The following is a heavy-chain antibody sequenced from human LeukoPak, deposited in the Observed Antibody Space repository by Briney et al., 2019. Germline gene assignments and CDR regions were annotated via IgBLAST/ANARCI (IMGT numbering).Heavy chain of an antibody. V-gene: IGHV3-30*02. J-gene: IGHJ6*03. CDR3: AKATYSTSSWVYYYHMDV. CDR2: IRYDGNIK. CDR1: GFSFSNYG. D-gene: IGHD6-6*01. Sequence: GGSLRLSCEASGFSFSNYGIHWVRQAPGKWLEWVAFIRYDGNIKFYGDSVKGRFTISRDNSKNTLYLQMNSLRPEDTAVYYCAKATYSTSSWVYYYHMDVWGTGTTVTVSS.